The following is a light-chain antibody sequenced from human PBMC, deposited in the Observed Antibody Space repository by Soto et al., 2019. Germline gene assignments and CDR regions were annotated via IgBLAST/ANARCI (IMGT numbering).Light chain of an antibody. CDR3: QKYYTAPET. V-gene: IGKV1-27*01. CDR1: QGIGNY. J-gene: IGKJ1*01. Sequence: DIQMTQSPSALSASVGDRVTITCRASQGIGNYLAWYQQKPWKVPKHLIYDASTLQSGVPSLFSGSGSGPDFTLTISIRQPEDVATSYCQKYYTAPETLDQGTKVQIK. CDR2: DAS.